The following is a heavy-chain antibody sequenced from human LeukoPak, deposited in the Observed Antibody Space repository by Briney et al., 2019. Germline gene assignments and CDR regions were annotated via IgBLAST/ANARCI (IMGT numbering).Heavy chain of an antibody. Sequence: GGSLRLSCAASGFTFSSYWMSWVRQAPGKGLEWVAVISYDGSNKYYADSVKGRFTISRDNSKNTLYLQMNSLRAEDTAVYYCAKEDEDEYGGYPGGFDYWGQGTLVTVSS. V-gene: IGHV3-30*18. J-gene: IGHJ4*02. D-gene: IGHD5-12*01. CDR3: AKEDEDEYGGYPGGFDY. CDR1: GFTFSSYW. CDR2: ISYDGSNK.